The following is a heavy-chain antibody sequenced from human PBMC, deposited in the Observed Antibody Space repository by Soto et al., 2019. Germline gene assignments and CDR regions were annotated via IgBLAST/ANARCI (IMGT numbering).Heavy chain of an antibody. CDR3: ARGTTDTAMALAPEFYYYGMDV. Sequence: GGSLRLSCAASGFTFSSYWMHWVRQAPGKGLVWVSRINSDGSSTSYADSVKGRFTISRDNAKNTLYLQMNSLRAGDTAVYYCARGTTDTAMALAPEFYYYGMDVWGQGTTVTVSS. V-gene: IGHV3-74*01. CDR2: INSDGSST. J-gene: IGHJ6*02. CDR1: GFTFSSYW. D-gene: IGHD5-18*01.